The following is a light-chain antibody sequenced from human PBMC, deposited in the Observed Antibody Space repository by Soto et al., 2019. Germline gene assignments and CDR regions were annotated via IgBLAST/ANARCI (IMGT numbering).Light chain of an antibody. J-gene: IGLJ1*01. Sequence: QSALTQPASVSGSPGQSITISCTGTSSDVGGYNYVSWYQQHPGKAPKLMIYEVRNRPSGVSHRFSGSKSANTASLTISRLQAEDEADYYCSSYTSSSPYVFGTGTKVTVL. CDR3: SSYTSSSPYV. CDR1: SSDVGGYNY. CDR2: EVR. V-gene: IGLV2-14*01.